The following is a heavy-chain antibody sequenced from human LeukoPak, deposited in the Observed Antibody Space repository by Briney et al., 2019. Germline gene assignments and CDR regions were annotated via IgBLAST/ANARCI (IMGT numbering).Heavy chain of an antibody. V-gene: IGHV1-3*01. D-gene: IGHD3-3*02. J-gene: IGHJ4*02. CDR3: ARGRAISRGLSPPGY. Sequence: ASVKVSCKASGYTFTSYAMHWVRQAPGQRLEWMGWINAGNGNTKYSQKFQGRVTMTRNTSISTAYMELSSLRSEDTAVYYCARGRAISRGLSPPGYWGQGTLVTVSS. CDR1: GYTFTSYA. CDR2: INAGNGNT.